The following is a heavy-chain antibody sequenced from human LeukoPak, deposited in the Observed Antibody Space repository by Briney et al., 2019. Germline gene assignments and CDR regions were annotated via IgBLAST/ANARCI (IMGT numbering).Heavy chain of an antibody. J-gene: IGHJ4*02. CDR3: ARESTYSYAYALDY. CDR1: GFTFSNYW. D-gene: IGHD5-18*01. CDR2: MKQDGSEI. Sequence: GGSLRLSCAASGFTFSNYWMSWVRQAPGKGLEWVANMKQDGSEIYYVDSVKGRFTISRDNADNSLYLQMNSLRAEDTAVYYCARESTYSYAYALDYWGQGTLVTVFS. V-gene: IGHV3-7*01.